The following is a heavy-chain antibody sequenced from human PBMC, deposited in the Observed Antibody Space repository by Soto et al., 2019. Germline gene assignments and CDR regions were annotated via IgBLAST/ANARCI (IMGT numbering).Heavy chain of an antibody. D-gene: IGHD3-22*01. CDR3: VKGEYYYDSSGYYPFDY. CDR2: ISTNGGST. V-gene: IGHV3-64D*06. Sequence: PGGSLRLSCSASGFTFSIYAMHWVRQAPGKGLENVSSISTNGGSTDYAESVKGRFTISRDNSKNTVYLQMSSLRVEDTAVYYCVKGEYYYDSSGYYPFDYWGQGTLVTVS. CDR1: GFTFSIYA. J-gene: IGHJ4*02.